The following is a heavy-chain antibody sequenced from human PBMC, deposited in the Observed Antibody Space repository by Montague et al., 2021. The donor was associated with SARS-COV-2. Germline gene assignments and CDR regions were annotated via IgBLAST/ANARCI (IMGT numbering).Heavy chain of an antibody. V-gene: IGHV3-53*01. D-gene: IGHD3-10*01. Sequence: SLSLSWSVSGFTVSTNYMSWVRQAPGKGLEWVSTLYSGGTTYYADSVKGRFTISRDNSKNTIYLQMNSLTADDTAVYYCAKVVRGIITGAEYFQHWGQGTLVAVSS. CDR1: GFTVSTNY. CDR3: AKVVRGIITGAEYFQH. J-gene: IGHJ1*01. CDR2: LYSGGTT.